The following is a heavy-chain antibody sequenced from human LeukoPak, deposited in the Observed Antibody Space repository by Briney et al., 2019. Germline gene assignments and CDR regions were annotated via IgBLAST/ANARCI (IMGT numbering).Heavy chain of an antibody. J-gene: IGHJ4*02. CDR2: ISSSSSTI. Sequence: SGGSLRLSCAASGFTFSSYSMNWVRQAPGKGLEWVSYISSSSSTIYYADSVKGRITISRDNAKNSLYLQMNSLRAEDTAVYYCARGSVPAAPGIDFDYWGQGTLVTVSS. CDR3: ARGSVPAAPGIDFDY. V-gene: IGHV3-48*04. D-gene: IGHD2-2*01. CDR1: GFTFSSYS.